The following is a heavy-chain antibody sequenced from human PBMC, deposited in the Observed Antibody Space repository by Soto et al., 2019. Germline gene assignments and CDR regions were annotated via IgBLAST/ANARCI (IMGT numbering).Heavy chain of an antibody. J-gene: IGHJ4*02. CDR1: GFTLSSYA. Sequence: GGSLRLSCAASGFTLSSYAMHWVRQAPGKGLEWVAVISYDGSNKYYADSVKGRFTISRDNSKNTLYLQMNSLRAEDTAVYYCARDRGYGYFDYWGQGTLVTVS. CDR3: ARDRGYGYFDY. D-gene: IGHD3-10*01. CDR2: ISYDGSNK. V-gene: IGHV3-30-3*01.